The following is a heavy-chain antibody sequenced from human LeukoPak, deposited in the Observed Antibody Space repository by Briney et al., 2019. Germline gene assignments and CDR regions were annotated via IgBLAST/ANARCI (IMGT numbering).Heavy chain of an antibody. CDR1: GFTFDDYD. D-gene: IGHD3-16*01. CDR2: ISSSSSYI. V-gene: IGHV3-21*01. Sequence: GGSLRLSCAASGFTFDDYDMSWVRQAPGKGLEWVSSISSSSSYIYYADSLKGRFTISRDNAKNSLYLQMNSLRAEDTAVYYCARGPRGMYDAFDIWGPGTMVTVSS. J-gene: IGHJ3*02. CDR3: ARGPRGMYDAFDI.